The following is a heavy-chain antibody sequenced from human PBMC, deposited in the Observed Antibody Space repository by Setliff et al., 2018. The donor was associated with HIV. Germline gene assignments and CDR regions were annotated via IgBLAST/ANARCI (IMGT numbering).Heavy chain of an antibody. CDR3: AVWIREVIS. Sequence: PGGSLRLSCAASGFTFSNYAMSWVRQAPGEGLEWVSAILSTGERTFYADSVKGRFTISRDNSKNTVYLQMNSLRAEDTAVYYCAVWIREVISWGRGTLVTVSS. D-gene: IGHD3-10*01. V-gene: IGHV3-23*01. CDR1: GFTFSNYA. CDR2: ILSTGERT. J-gene: IGHJ5*02.